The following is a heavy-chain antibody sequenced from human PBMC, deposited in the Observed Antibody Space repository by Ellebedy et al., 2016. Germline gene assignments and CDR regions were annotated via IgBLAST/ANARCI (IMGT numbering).Heavy chain of an antibody. V-gene: IGHV3-7*03. CDR2: IKQDDSEE. CDR3: ASTWTFDS. Sequence: GGSLRLSCAASGFNFGGYWMTWVRQAPGKGLEWVASIKQDDSEERYVDSVRGRVTVSRDNAKDSLYLQMKSLRVEATAVYYCASTWTFDSWGQGAVVTVSP. D-gene: IGHD1-1*01. J-gene: IGHJ4*02. CDR1: GFNFGGYW.